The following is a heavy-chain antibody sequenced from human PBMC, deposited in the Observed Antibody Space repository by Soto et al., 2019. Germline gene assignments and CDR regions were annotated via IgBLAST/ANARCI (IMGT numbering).Heavy chain of an antibody. D-gene: IGHD2-15*01. CDR3: AKRGSYCSGDVCPYYFDS. V-gene: IGHV3-23*01. J-gene: IGHJ4*02. CDR2: IPGSGDTT. CDR1: WFTCVDLG. Sequence: SGRSLRLCWGVVWFTCVDLGGRRIIQSKGKGLEWVSLIPGSGDTTYYADSVKGRFTISRDSSKHTLYLQMNTLRADDTAVYFCAKRGSYCSGDVCPYYFDSWGQATQVTVSS.